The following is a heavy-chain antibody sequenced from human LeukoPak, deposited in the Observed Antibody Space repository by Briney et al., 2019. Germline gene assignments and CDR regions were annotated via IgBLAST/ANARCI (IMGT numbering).Heavy chain of an antibody. CDR1: GFTFDAYG. D-gene: IGHD2/OR15-2a*01. CDR3: ARVGSTSDAFDI. Sequence: GGSLRPSCAASGFTFDAYGMSWVRQAPGKGLEGVSAINLNGGRTGSADAAKGRFTTYRDNAKNSLYLQTNSLRAEDTALCDCARVGSTSDAFDIWGQGTMVTVSS. V-gene: IGHV3-20*01. J-gene: IGHJ3*02. CDR2: INLNGGRT.